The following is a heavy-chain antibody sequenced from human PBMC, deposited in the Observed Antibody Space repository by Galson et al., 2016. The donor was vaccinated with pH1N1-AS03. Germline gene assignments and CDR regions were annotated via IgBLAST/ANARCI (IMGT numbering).Heavy chain of an antibody. CDR2: INHSGST. V-gene: IGHV4-34*01. CDR1: GGSFNNYY. D-gene: IGHD6-19*01. Sequence: SETLSLTCAVYGGSFNNYYWNWIRQSPGKGLEWVGEINHSGSTDYNPSLKSRVTISVDPSKNQISLNLNSVTAADTAVYYCARGSYSSGWYRGRNAFDSWGQGTMVTVSS. CDR3: ARGSYSSGWYRGRNAFDS. J-gene: IGHJ3*02.